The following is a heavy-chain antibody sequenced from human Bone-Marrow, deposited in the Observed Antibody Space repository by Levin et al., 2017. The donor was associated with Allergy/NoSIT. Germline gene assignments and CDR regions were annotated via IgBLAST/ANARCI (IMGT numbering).Heavy chain of an antibody. V-gene: IGHV4-39*07. Sequence: SQTLSLTCTVSGDSISNTDYYWAWIRQPPGKGLEWIGSIYYSGDTYYNPSLKSRVTISVDTSKNQFSLILSSVTTADTAVYYCARVPPYSSESRLSWFDPWGQGTLVTVSS. CDR3: ARVPPYSSESRLSWFDP. CDR1: GDSISNTDYY. J-gene: IGHJ5*02. CDR2: IYYSGDT. D-gene: IGHD6-19*01.